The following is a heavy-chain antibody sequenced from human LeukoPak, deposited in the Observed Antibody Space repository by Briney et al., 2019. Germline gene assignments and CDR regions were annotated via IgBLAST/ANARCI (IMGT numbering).Heavy chain of an antibody. Sequence: SETLSLTCTVSGGSMSNYYWNWIRQPPGKGPEWIGYISYSGSTNYNPSLKSRLTISVDTSKNQFSLKLTSVTAADTAVYYCARFHGDGVYYFDYWGQGTLVTVSS. V-gene: IGHV4-59*08. CDR2: ISYSGST. J-gene: IGHJ4*02. D-gene: IGHD4-17*01. CDR1: GGSMSNYY. CDR3: ARFHGDGVYYFDY.